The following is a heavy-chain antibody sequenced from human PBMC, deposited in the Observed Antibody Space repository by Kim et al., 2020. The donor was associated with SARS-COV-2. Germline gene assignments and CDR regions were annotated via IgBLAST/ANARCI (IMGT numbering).Heavy chain of an antibody. CDR3: ARPTTVGGSYYPFDS. D-gene: IGHD1-26*01. V-gene: IGHV5-51*01. CDR2: IYPGDSDT. J-gene: IGHJ4*02. Sequence: GESLKISCTGSGYNFTTYWIAWVRQMPGTGLEWMGIIYPGDSDTRYSPSFQGQVTISADKSFKTAYLQWSSLKASDTAMYYCARPTTVGGSYYPFDSWGQGTLVTVSS. CDR1: GYNFTTYW.